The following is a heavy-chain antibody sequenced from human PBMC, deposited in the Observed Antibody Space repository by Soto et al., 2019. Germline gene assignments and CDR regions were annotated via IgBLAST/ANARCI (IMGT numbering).Heavy chain of an antibody. V-gene: IGHV5-51*01. CDR1: GDTFTSHW. CDR3: VRPQAKELGTTRGAFHI. CDR2: IYPADSDT. D-gene: IGHD1-1*01. Sequence: GESLKISCKGSGDTFTSHWIAWLRQMPGKGLELMGLIYPADSDTRYSPSFEGQVTISVDKSISTAYLQWSFLKASDTAMYYCVRPQAKELGTTRGAFHIWGQGTKVTLSS. J-gene: IGHJ6*02.